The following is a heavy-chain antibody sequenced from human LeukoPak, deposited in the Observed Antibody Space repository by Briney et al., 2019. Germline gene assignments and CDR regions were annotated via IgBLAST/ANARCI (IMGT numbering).Heavy chain of an antibody. CDR3: ARSRGYFEY. Sequence: SETLSLTCTVSGGSISSSSYYWGWIRQPPGKGLEWIGNIYYSGSTYYNPSLKTRVTISVDTSKNQFSLKLSSVTAADTAVYYCARSRGYFEYWGQGTLVTASS. CDR1: GGSISSSSYY. J-gene: IGHJ4*02. CDR2: IYYSGST. V-gene: IGHV4-39*07. D-gene: IGHD1-26*01.